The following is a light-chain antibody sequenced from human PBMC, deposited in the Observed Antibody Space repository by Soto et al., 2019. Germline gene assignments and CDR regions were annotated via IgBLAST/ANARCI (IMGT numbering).Light chain of an antibody. J-gene: IGLJ2*01. V-gene: IGLV1-44*01. CDR1: TSNIGSNS. Sequence: QAVLTQPPSASGTPGQRVTISCSGSTSNIGSNSVNWYQQLPGTAPTLLISSNNQRPSGVPDRFSGSKSGTSASLAISGLQSEDEGDYYCAAWDDSLNGHVVFGGGTKLTVL. CDR3: AAWDDSLNGHVV. CDR2: SNN.